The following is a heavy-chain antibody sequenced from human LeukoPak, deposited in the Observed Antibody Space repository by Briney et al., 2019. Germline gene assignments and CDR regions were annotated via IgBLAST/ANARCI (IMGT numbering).Heavy chain of an antibody. D-gene: IGHD2-2*01. J-gene: IGHJ5*02. Sequence: ASVKVSCTASGYTVTNYEINGGGQATGQGRGGMGGMNPNGGNTGYAQKFQGRVIMTRNTSISTAYMELSSLRSEDTAVYYCARGRHCSSTSCYWDSNNWFDPWGQGTLVTVSS. CDR1: GYTVTNYE. CDR3: ARGRHCSSTSCYWDSNNWFDP. V-gene: IGHV1-8*01. CDR2: MNPNGGNT.